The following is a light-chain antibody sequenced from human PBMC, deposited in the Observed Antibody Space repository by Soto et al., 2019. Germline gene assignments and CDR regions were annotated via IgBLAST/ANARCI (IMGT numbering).Light chain of an antibody. CDR3: SSYTSSSTRD. J-gene: IGLJ1*01. CDR2: DVS. V-gene: IGLV2-14*01. Sequence: QSALTQPASVSGSPGQSITISCTGTSSDVGGYNYVSWYQQHPGKAPKLMIYDVSNRPSGVSNRFSGSKSGNTASLTISGLQAEDEAAYYCSSYTSSSTRDFGTGTKLTVL. CDR1: SSDVGGYNY.